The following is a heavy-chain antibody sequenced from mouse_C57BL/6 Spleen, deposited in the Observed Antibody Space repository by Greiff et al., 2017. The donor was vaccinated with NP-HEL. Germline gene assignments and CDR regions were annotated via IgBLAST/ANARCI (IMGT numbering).Heavy chain of an antibody. CDR1: GFTFSSYG. V-gene: IGHV5-6*01. CDR2: ISSGGSYT. Sequence: EVQGVESGGDLVKPGGSLKLSCAASGFTFSSYGMSWVRQTPDKRLEWVATISSGGSYTYYPDSVKGRFTISRDNAKNTLYLQMSSLKSEDTAMYYCARGDDYDVGYYFDYWGQGTTLTVSS. CDR3: ARGDDYDVGYYFDY. J-gene: IGHJ2*01. D-gene: IGHD2-4*01.